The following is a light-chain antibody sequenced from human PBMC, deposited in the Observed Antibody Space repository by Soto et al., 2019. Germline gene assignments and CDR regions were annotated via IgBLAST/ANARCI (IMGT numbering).Light chain of an antibody. J-gene: IGLJ1*01. CDR1: GNPVSYQL. Sequence: QSALTQPASVSGSPGQSITISCSGNPVSYQLVSWYQQQPGKAPKLILYNVTRRPSGVSNRFSGFKSGTTASLKITGLQAEDEADYYCCSFVGGTNDVFGKGTKLTVL. CDR3: CSFVGGTNDV. V-gene: IGLV2-23*02. CDR2: NVT.